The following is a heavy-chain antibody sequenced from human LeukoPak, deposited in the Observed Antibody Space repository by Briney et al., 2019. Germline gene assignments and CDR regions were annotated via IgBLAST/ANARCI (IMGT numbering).Heavy chain of an antibody. CDR2: IKSKSDDGTA. J-gene: IGHJ4*02. CDR3: ATDDDVGHGH. Sequence: GGSLRLSCAASGLTFSTAWMVWFRQAPGKGLEWVGRIKSKSDDGTAVYTAPVKGRFTISRDDSKDTLYLQMNSLKTEDTAVYYCATDDDVGHGHWGQGTLVTVSS. CDR1: GLTFSTAW. V-gene: IGHV3-15*01. D-gene: IGHD1-26*01.